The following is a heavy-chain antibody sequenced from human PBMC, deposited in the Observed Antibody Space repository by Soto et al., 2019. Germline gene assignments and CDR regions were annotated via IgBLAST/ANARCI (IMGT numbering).Heavy chain of an antibody. J-gene: IGHJ6*02. D-gene: IGHD1-20*01. CDR3: ARRGITGTHRGYYYYGMDV. Sequence: SETLSLTCTVSGGSISSSSYYWGWIRQPPGKGLEWIGSIYYSGSTYYNPSLKSRVTIPVDTSKNQFSLKLSSVTAADTAVYYCARRGITGTHRGYYYYGMDVWGQGTTVTVSS. CDR1: GGSISSSSYY. CDR2: IYYSGST. V-gene: IGHV4-39*01.